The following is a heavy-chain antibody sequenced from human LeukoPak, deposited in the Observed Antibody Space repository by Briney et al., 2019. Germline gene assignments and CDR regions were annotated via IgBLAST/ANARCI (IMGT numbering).Heavy chain of an antibody. CDR3: AREGEELDLYYYYMDV. V-gene: IGHV3-21*01. CDR2: ISSSGSYI. CDR1: GFTFSSNT. D-gene: IGHD1-7*01. J-gene: IGHJ6*03. Sequence: GGSLRLSCTASGFTFSSNTMNWVRQAPGKGLEWVSSISSSGSYIYYAESVKGRFTISRDNARNSLYLQMDSLRAEDTAVYYCAREGEELDLYYYYMDVWGKGTTVYASS.